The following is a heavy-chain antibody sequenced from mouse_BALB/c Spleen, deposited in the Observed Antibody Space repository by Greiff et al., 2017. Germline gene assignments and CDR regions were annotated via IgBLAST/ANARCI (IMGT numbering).Heavy chain of an antibody. V-gene: IGHV5-17*02. Sequence: EVKVEESGGGLVQPGGSRKLSCAASGFTFSSFGMHWVRQAPEKGLEWVAYISSGSSTIYYADTVKGRFTISRDNPKNTLFLQMTSLRSEDTAMYYCARKGYYGSSYDYFDYWGQGTTLTVSS. CDR1: GFTFSSFG. J-gene: IGHJ2*01. D-gene: IGHD1-1*01. CDR3: ARKGYYGSSYDYFDY. CDR2: ISSGSSTI.